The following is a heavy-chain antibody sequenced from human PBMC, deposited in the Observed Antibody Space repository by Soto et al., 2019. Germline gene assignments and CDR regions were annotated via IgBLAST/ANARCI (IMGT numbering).Heavy chain of an antibody. J-gene: IGHJ5*02. Sequence: SETLSLTCAVYGGSFSGYYWSWIRQPPGKGLEWIGEINHSGSTNYNPSLKSRVTISVDTSKNQSSLKLSSVTAADTAVYYCARSSYTQNWFDPWGQGTLVTVSS. CDR2: INHSGST. D-gene: IGHD3-10*01. CDR3: ARSSYTQNWFDP. CDR1: GGSFSGYY. V-gene: IGHV4-34*01.